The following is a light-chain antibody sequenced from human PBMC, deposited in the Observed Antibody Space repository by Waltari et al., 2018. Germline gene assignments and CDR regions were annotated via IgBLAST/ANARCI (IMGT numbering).Light chain of an antibody. J-gene: IGLJ3*02. CDR3: AAWDDSLNGWV. CDR2: SND. CDR1: SSNIGSTT. V-gene: IGLV1-44*01. Sequence: QSVLTQPPVPSGPPGQRVTISCSGSSSNIGSTTVNCYQQLPGTAPKLLIYSNDHRPSGVPDRFSGSKSGTSASLAISGLQSEDDADYYCAAWDDSLNGWVFGGGTKLTVL.